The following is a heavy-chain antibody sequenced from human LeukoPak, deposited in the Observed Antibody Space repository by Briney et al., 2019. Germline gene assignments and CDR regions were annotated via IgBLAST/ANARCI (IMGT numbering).Heavy chain of an antibody. J-gene: IGHJ4*02. Sequence: SETLSLTCAVSGGSISSGGYSWSWIRQPPGKGLEWIGYIYRSGSTYYNPSLKSRVTISVDRSKNQLSLKLSSVTAADTAVYYCASRDYYDSTWGQGTLVTVSS. CDR3: ASRDYYDST. D-gene: IGHD3-22*01. CDR1: GGSISSGGYS. CDR2: IYRSGST. V-gene: IGHV4-30-2*01.